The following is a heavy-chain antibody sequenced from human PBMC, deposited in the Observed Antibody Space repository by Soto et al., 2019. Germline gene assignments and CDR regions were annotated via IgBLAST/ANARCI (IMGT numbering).Heavy chain of an antibody. Sequence: GGSLRLSCAASGFTFSSYGMHWVRQAPGKGLEWVAVIWYDGSNKYYADSVKGRFTISRDNSKNTLYLQMNSLRAEDTAVYYCARRKYGDFDWPDPLDYWGQGTLVTVSS. J-gene: IGHJ4*02. CDR1: GFTFSSYG. V-gene: IGHV3-33*01. D-gene: IGHD3-9*01. CDR2: IWYDGSNK. CDR3: ARRKYGDFDWPDPLDY.